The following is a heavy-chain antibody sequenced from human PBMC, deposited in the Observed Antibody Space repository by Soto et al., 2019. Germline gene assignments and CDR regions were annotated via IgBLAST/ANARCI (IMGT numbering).Heavy chain of an antibody. V-gene: IGHV3-21*01. J-gene: IGHJ5*02. CDR3: ARDREGDSSGWYEGP. D-gene: IGHD6-19*01. Sequence: EVQLVESGRGLVKPGGSLRLSCAASGFTFSSYSMNWVRQAPGKGLEWVSSISSSSSYIYYADSVKGRFTISRDNAKNSLYLQMNSLRAEDTAVYYCARDREGDSSGWYEGPWGQGTLVTVSS. CDR2: ISSSSSYI. CDR1: GFTFSSYS.